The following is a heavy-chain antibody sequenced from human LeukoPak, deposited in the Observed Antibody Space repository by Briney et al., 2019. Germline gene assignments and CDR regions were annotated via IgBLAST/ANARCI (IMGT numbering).Heavy chain of an antibody. CDR2: IYYSGST. V-gene: IGHV4-39*01. CDR3: ASSRGGYGLENY. CDR1: GGSISSSSYY. Sequence: SETLSLTCTVSGGSISSSSYYWGWIRQPPGKGLEWIGSIYYSGSTYYNPSLKSRVTISVDTSKNQFSLKLSSVTAADTAVYYCASSRGGYGLENYWGQGTLVTVSS. D-gene: IGHD5-18*01. J-gene: IGHJ4*02.